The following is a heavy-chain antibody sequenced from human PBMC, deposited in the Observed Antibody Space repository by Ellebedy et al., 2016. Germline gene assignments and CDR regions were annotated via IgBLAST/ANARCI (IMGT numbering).Heavy chain of an antibody. D-gene: IGHD4-17*01. V-gene: IGHV3-23*01. CDR1: GLTVSSFF. CDR3: YYGHYSGY. CDR2: ISGDGDNT. J-gene: IGHJ4*02. Sequence: GESLKISCAPSGLTVSSFFMGWVRQAPGRGLEWISTISGDGDNTFSADSVKGRFTISRDNSRNTLYLQMDSLRAADTAVYYCYYGHYSGYWGQGTLVTVSS.